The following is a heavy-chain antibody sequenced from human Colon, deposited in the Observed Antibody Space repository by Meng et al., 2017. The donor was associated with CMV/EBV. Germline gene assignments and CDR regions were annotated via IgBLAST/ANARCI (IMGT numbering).Heavy chain of an antibody. CDR3: AHSYTAMVRGGFDY. CDR1: GFPLRRSGVG. CDR2: IYWDDDK. V-gene: IGHV2-5*02. Sequence: SGFPLRRSGVGVGWIRQPPGKALEWLALIYWDDDKRYSPSLKSRLTITKDTSKNQVVLTMTNMDPVDTATYYCAHSYTAMVRGGFDYWGQGTLVTVSS. J-gene: IGHJ4*02. D-gene: IGHD3-10*01.